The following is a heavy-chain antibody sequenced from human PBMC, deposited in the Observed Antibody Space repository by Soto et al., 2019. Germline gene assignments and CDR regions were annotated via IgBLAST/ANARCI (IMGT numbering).Heavy chain of an antibody. CDR3: ARLLPLEWLLGTHNWFDP. CDR1: GYSFTSYW. V-gene: IGHV5-51*01. D-gene: IGHD3-3*01. J-gene: IGHJ5*02. Sequence: GESLKISCKGSGYSFTSYWIGWVRQMPGKGLEWMGIIYPGDSDTRYSPSFQGQVTISADKSISTAYLQWSSLKASDTAMYYCARLLPLEWLLGTHNWFDPWGQGTLVTVSS. CDR2: IYPGDSDT.